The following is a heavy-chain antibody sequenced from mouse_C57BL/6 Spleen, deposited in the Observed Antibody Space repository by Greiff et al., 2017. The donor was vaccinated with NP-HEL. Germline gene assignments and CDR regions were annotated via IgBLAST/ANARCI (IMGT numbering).Heavy chain of an antibody. CDR2: ISSGGGYI. CDR1: GFTFSSYA. Sequence: EVQLVESGEGLVKPGGSLKLSCAASGFTFSSYAMSWVRQTPEKRLEWVAYISSGGGYIYYVDTVKGRFTISSDNARNTLYLQMSSLKSEDTARYYCTRGYGTGFAYWGQGTLVTVSA. V-gene: IGHV5-9-1*02. J-gene: IGHJ3*01. D-gene: IGHD2-10*02. CDR3: TRGYGTGFAY.